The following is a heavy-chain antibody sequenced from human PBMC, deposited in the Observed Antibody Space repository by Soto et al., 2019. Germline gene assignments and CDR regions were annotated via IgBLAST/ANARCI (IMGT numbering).Heavy chain of an antibody. D-gene: IGHD1-26*01. CDR1: EFTFSSYG. J-gene: IGHJ4*02. CDR2: IWYDGSNK. Sequence: GGSLRLSCAASEFTFSSYGMHWVRQAPGKGLEWVAVIWYDGSNKYYADSVKGRFTISRDNSKNTLYLQMNSLRAEDTAVYYCARARRELSLNHFDYWGQGTLVTVSS. CDR3: ARARRELSLNHFDY. V-gene: IGHV3-33*01.